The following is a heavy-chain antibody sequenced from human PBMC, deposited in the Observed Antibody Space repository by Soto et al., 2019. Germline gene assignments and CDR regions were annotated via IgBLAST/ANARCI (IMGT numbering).Heavy chain of an antibody. CDR3: ASREQLGPFDP. CDR2: INHSGST. D-gene: IGHD6-6*01. J-gene: IGHJ5*02. Sequence: PSETLSLTCAVYGGSFSDSYWGWIRQPPGKGLEWIGEINHSGSTNYNPSLMSRVTISVDTSKNQFSLKLSSVTAADTAVFYCASREQLGPFDPWGQGTLVTVSS. V-gene: IGHV4-34*01. CDR1: GGSFSDSY.